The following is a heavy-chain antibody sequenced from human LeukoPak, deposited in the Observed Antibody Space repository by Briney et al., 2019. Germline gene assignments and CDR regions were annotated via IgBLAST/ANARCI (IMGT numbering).Heavy chain of an antibody. D-gene: IGHD2-2*01. CDR2: ISYDGRNK. V-gene: IGHV3-30*18. CDR3: AKGPLRGTAAAIDY. J-gene: IGHJ4*02. CDR1: GFTFNNYG. Sequence: PGKSLRLSCAASGFTFNNYGMHWVRQAPGKGLEWVAVISYDGRNKHYPDSVKGRFTISRDISTDTLWLQMDSLRTEDTAVYYCAKGPLRGTAAAIDYWGQGTLVTVPS.